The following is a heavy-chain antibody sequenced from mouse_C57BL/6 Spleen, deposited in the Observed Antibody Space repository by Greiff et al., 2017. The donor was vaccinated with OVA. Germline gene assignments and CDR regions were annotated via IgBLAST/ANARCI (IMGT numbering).Heavy chain of an antibody. Sequence: QVQLKQPGAELVRPGSSVKLSCKASGYTFTSYWMHWVKQRPIQGLEWIGNIDPSDSETHYNQKFKDKATLTVDKSSSTAYMQLSSLTSEDSAVYYCARDYGSSHWYFDVWGTGTTVTVSS. CDR3: ARDYGSSHWYFDV. D-gene: IGHD1-1*01. J-gene: IGHJ1*03. CDR2: IDPSDSET. CDR1: GYTFTSYW. V-gene: IGHV1-52*01.